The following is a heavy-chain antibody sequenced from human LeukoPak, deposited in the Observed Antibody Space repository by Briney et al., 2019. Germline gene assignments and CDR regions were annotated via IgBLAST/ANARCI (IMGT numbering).Heavy chain of an antibody. CDR3: ARVYYYGSGSYGYFDY. CDR1: GGSISNYF. J-gene: IGHJ4*02. D-gene: IGHD3-10*01. CDR2: ISYNGYT. Sequence: SEPLSLTCTVSGGSISNYFWSWVRQPPGKGLEWIGYISYNGYTNYNPSLKSRVTMSVDTSENQFSLRLNSVTAADTAVYYCARVYYYGSGSYGYFDYWGQGTLVTVSS. V-gene: IGHV4-59*01.